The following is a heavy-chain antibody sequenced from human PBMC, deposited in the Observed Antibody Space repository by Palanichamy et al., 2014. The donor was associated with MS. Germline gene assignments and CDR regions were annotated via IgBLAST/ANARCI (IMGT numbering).Heavy chain of an antibody. Sequence: QVQLMESWGRRGPAVGGPVRLSCAASGFSFSGYGMHWVRQAPGKGLQWVAFIQYDGENKYYTDSVKGRFTVSRDNSKNTLYLQMNSLRAEDTAVYYCEKDQAALWGQGTLVIVSS. CDR1: GFSFSGYG. V-gene: IGHV3-30*02. CDR3: EKDQAAL. J-gene: IGHJ4*02. CDR2: IQYDGENK.